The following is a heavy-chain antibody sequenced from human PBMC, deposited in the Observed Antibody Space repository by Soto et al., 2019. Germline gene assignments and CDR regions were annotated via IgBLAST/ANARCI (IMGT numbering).Heavy chain of an antibody. CDR1: GFTFDDYT. V-gene: IGHV3-43*01. CDR2: ISWDGGST. J-gene: IGHJ6*02. D-gene: IGHD6-13*01. Sequence: EVQLVESGGVVVQPGGSLRLSCAASGFTFDDYTMHWVRQAPGKGLEWVSLISWDGGSTYYADSVKGRFTISRDNSKNSLYLQMNSLRTEDTALYYCAKDKEAADRGDYYGMDVWGQGTTVTVSS. CDR3: AKDKEAADRGDYYGMDV.